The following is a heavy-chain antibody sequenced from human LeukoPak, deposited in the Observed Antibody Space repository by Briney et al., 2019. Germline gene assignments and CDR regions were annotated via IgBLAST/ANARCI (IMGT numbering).Heavy chain of an antibody. J-gene: IGHJ5*02. CDR1: GGSISSGDYY. V-gene: IGHV4-30-4*08. D-gene: IGHD2-2*01. Sequence: SQTLSLTCTVSGGSISSGDYYWSWHRQPPGKGLEWIGYIYYSGSTYYNPSLKSRVTISVDTSKIQFSLKLSSVTAADTAVYYCARRKPDHCSSTSCYQARNWFDPWGQGTLVTVSS. CDR2: IYYSGST. CDR3: ARRKPDHCSSTSCYQARNWFDP.